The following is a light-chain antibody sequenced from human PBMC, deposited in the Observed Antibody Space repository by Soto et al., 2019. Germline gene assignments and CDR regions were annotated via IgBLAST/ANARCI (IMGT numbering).Light chain of an antibody. V-gene: IGLV1-44*01. CDR3: AAWDDTLNGWV. CDR1: SSNIGSNT. J-gene: IGLJ3*02. CDR2: TNY. Sequence: QSVLTQPPSASGTPGQTVTFSCSGSSSNIGSNTVNWYQQLPGTAPKLLIYTNYHRPSGVPDRFSGSKSGTSASLAISGLQSEDEADYYCAAWDDTLNGWVFGGGTKVTVL.